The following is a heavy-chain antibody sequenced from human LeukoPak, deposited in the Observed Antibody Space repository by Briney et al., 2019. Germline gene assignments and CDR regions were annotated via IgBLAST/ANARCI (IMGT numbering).Heavy chain of an antibody. Sequence: ASVKVSCKASGGTFSSYAISWVRQAPGQGLEWMGGIIPIFGTANYAQKFQGRVTMTRDTSTSTVYMELSSLRSEDTAVYYCARHSCSGGSCYPFDYWGQGTLVTVSS. CDR1: GGTFSSYA. V-gene: IGHV1-69*05. CDR2: IIPIFGTA. D-gene: IGHD2-15*01. J-gene: IGHJ4*02. CDR3: ARHSCSGGSCYPFDY.